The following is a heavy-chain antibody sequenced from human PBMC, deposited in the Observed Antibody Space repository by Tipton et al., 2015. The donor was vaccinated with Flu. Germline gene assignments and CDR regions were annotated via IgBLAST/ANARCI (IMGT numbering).Heavy chain of an antibody. J-gene: IGHJ4*02. D-gene: IGHD5-18*01. CDR1: GYTFTSYG. CDR2: IGAYNGNT. CDR3: ARDSGVDTATWDY. Sequence: QLVQSGAEVKKPGASVKVSCKASGYTFTSYGISWVRQAPGQGVEGMGWIGAYNGNTNYAQKRQGRVTMTTDTSTSTAYMGLRGLGSDDTAVYYWARDSGVDTATWDYWGQGTLVTVSS. V-gene: IGHV1-18*01.